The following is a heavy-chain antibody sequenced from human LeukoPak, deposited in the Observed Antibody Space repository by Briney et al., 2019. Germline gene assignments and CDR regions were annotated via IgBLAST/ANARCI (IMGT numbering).Heavy chain of an antibody. D-gene: IGHD2-15*01. CDR3: APLGYCSGGSCPSHYGMDV. CDR1: GGSFSGYY. Sequence: PSETLSLTCAVYGGSFSGYYWSWIRQPPGKGLEWIEEINHSGSTNYNPSLKSRVTISVDTSRNQFSLKLSSVTAADTAVYYCAPLGYCSGGSCPSHYGMDVWGQGTTVTVSS. J-gene: IGHJ6*02. V-gene: IGHV4-34*01. CDR2: INHSGST.